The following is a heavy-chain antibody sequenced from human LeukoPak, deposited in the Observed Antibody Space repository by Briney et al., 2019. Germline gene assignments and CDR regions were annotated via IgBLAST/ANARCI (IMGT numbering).Heavy chain of an antibody. CDR1: GYSFTDYY. Sequence: ASVKVSCKASGYSFTDYYMHWVRQAPGQGLEWMGWINPDSGGTNYAQKFQGRVTMTRDTSISTAYMELSRLRSDDTAVYYCARGRTVIPYYYYYYMDVWGKGTTVTVSS. D-gene: IGHD4-17*01. J-gene: IGHJ6*03. V-gene: IGHV1-2*02. CDR2: INPDSGGT. CDR3: ARGRTVIPYYYYYYMDV.